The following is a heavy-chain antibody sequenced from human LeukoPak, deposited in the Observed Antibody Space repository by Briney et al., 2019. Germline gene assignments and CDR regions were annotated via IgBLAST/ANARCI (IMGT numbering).Heavy chain of an antibody. CDR1: GFAFSSYW. CDR3: ARSQFDY. Sequence: GGSLRLSCATSGFAFSSYWMVWVRQAPGKGLVWVSRISGDGSITTYADSVKGRFTTSRDNTKNILYLQMNSLRDEDTATYYCARSQFDYWGQGILVTVSS. CDR2: ISGDGSIT. V-gene: IGHV3-74*01. J-gene: IGHJ4*02.